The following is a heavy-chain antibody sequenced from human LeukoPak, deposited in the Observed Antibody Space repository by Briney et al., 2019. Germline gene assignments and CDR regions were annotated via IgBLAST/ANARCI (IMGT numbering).Heavy chain of an antibody. CDR3: ARGVSGVVVTAGDFDY. J-gene: IGHJ4*02. CDR1: GFTFSSYE. Sequence: PGGSLRLSCAASGFTFSSYEMNWVRQAPGKGLEWVSYISSSGSTIYYADSVKGRFTISRDNAKNSLYLQMNSPRAEDTAVYYCARGVSGVVVTAGDFDYWGQGTLVTVSS. CDR2: ISSSGSTI. D-gene: IGHD2-21*02. V-gene: IGHV3-48*03.